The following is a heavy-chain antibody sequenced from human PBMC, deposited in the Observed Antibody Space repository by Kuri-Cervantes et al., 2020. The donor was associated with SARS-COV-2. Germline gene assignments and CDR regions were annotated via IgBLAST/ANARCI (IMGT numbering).Heavy chain of an antibody. Sequence: SETLSLTCTVSGGSLSSGDYYWTWVRQPPGKGLEWIGNIYYSGSVSYNPSLKSRLTMSLDMSKSQFSLKLSSVTAADAAVYYCARVVLDTATYDYWGQGTLVTVSS. CDR1: GGSLSSGDYY. V-gene: IGHV4-30-4*08. J-gene: IGHJ4*02. CDR3: ARVVLDTATYDY. D-gene: IGHD5-18*01. CDR2: IYYSGSV.